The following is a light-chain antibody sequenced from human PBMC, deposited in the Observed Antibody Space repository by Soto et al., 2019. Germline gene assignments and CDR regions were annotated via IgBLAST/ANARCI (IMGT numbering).Light chain of an antibody. CDR3: QQSYNPPLT. V-gene: IGKV1-39*01. CDR1: QNIATY. J-gene: IGKJ4*01. Sequence: DIQMTQSPSSLSASAGDRVTITCRASQNIATYLNWYQQTPGKAPKLLIYTASTLQSGVPSRFSGSGSGTDFTLTISSLQPEDFATFYCQQSYNPPLTFGGGTKVEI. CDR2: TAS.